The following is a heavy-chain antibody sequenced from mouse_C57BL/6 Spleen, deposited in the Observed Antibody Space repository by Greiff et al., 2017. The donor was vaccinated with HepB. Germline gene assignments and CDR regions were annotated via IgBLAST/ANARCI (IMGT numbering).Heavy chain of an antibody. CDR2: INPNNGGT. D-gene: IGHD2-1*01. V-gene: IGHV1-18*01. CDR3: ARSVYYGNGSWFAY. CDR1: GYTFTDYN. J-gene: IGHJ3*01. Sequence: EVQLQQSGPELVKPGASVKIPCKASGYTFTDYNMDWVKQSHGKSLEWIGDINPNNGGTIYNQKFKGKATSTVDKSSSTAYMELRSLTSEDTAVYYCARSVYYGNGSWFAYWGQGTLVTVSA.